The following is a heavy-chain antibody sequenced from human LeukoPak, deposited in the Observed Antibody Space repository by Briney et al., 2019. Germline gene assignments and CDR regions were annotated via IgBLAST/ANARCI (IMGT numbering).Heavy chain of an antibody. D-gene: IGHD6-13*01. CDR1: GFTFSNYW. CDR3: AKDHSSSWSRPDAFDI. J-gene: IGHJ3*02. Sequence: GGSLRLSCAASGFTFSNYWMSWVRQAPGKGLEWVSGISWNSGSIGYADSVKGRFTISRDNAKNSLYLQMNSLRAEDTALYYCAKDHSSSWSRPDAFDIWGQGTMVTVSS. V-gene: IGHV3-9*01. CDR2: ISWNSGSI.